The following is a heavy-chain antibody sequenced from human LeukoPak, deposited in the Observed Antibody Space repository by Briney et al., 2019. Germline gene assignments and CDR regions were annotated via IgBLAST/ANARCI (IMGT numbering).Heavy chain of an antibody. CDR2: IYYSGST. J-gene: IGHJ4*02. D-gene: IGHD6-13*01. CDR1: GGSISSSSYY. Sequence: SETLSLTCTVSGGSISSSSYYWGWIRQPPGKGLEWIGSIYYSGSTYYNPSLKSRVTISVDTSKNQFSLKLSSVTAADTAVYYCARQPTDSSSWYGYYFDYWGQGTLVTVSS. V-gene: IGHV4-39*01. CDR3: ARQPTDSSSWYGYYFDY.